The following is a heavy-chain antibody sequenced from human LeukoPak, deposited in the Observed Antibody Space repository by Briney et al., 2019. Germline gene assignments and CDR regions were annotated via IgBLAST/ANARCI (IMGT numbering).Heavy chain of an antibody. CDR1: GFTVSSNY. J-gene: IGHJ4*02. CDR2: ISSSSSYI. V-gene: IGHV3-21*01. Sequence: GGSLRLSCAASGFTVSSNYMSWVRQAPGKGLEWVSSISSSSSYIYYADSVKGRFTISRDNAKNSLYLQMNSLRAEDTAVYYCARKAVVTANDYWGQGTLVTVSS. CDR3: ARKAVVTANDY. D-gene: IGHD2-15*01.